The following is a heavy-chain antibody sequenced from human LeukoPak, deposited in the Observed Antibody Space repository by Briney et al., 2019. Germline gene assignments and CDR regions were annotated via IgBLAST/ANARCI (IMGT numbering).Heavy chain of an antibody. Sequence: GGSLRLSCAASGFTFSSYSMSWVRQAPGKGLEWVSTFSGTGEITYYADSVKGRFTISRDNSKNTLYLQMNSLRAEDTAVYYCAKPLCGSGCPERRDYYYYYYYMDVWGKGTTVTVSS. J-gene: IGHJ6*03. V-gene: IGHV3-23*01. CDR2: FSGTGEIT. CDR3: AKPLCGSGCPERRDYYYYYYYMDV. D-gene: IGHD6-19*01. CDR1: GFTFSSYS.